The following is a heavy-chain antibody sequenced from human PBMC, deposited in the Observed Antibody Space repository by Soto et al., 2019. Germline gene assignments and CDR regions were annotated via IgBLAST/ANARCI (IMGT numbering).Heavy chain of an antibody. D-gene: IGHD5-12*01. CDR2: IRSKAYGGTT. J-gene: IGHJ6*02. CDR3: NVATIIDYYYYGMDV. V-gene: IGHV3-49*03. Sequence: GGSLRLSCTASGFTFGDYAMSWFRQAPGKGLEWVGFIRSKAYGGTTEYAASVKGRFTISRDDSKSIAYLQMNSLKTEDTAVYYCNVATIIDYYYYGMDVWGQGTTVTVSS. CDR1: GFTFGDYA.